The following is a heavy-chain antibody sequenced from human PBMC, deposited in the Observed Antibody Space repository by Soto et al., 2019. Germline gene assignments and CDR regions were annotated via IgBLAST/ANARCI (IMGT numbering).Heavy chain of an antibody. CDR1: GGSISSYY. CDR3: ARDGYSGQNYYYYGMDV. CDR2: IYYSGST. V-gene: IGHV4-59*01. Sequence: SETLSLTCTVSGGSISSYYWSWIRQPPGKGLEWIGYIYYSGSTNYNPSLKSRVTISVDTSKNQFSLKLSSVTAADTAVYYCARDGYSGQNYYYYGMDVWGQGTTVTVSS. D-gene: IGHD1-1*01. J-gene: IGHJ6*02.